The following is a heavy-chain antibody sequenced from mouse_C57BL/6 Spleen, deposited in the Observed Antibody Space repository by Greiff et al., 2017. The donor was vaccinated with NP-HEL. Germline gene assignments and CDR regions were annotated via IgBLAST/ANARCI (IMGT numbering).Heavy chain of an antibody. J-gene: IGHJ4*01. V-gene: IGHV5-17*01. Sequence: EVQLVESGGGLVKPGGSLKLSCAASGFTFSDYGMHWVRQAPEKGLEWVAYISSGSSTIYYADTVKGRFTISRDNAKNTLFLQMTSLRSEDTAMYYCARPEEYLYAMDYWGQGTSVTVSS. CDR2: ISSGSSTI. CDR1: GFTFSDYG. D-gene: IGHD5-1*01. CDR3: ARPEEYLYAMDY.